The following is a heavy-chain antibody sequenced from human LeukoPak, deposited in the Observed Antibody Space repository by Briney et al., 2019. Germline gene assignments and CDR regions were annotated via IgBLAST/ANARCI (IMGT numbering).Heavy chain of an antibody. CDR1: GDFTSDYY. CDR3: ARGSDSWHYLDR. D-gene: IGHD6-13*01. J-gene: IGHJ4*02. V-gene: IGHV4-4*07. Sequence: SETLSLTCTVSGDFTSDYYCVWIRQPAGKGLEWIGRIYTSGTIYYKPSLKSRLTMSIDTSKNQFSLNLRSVTAADTAVYYCARGSDSWHYLDRWGQGTLVTVSS. CDR2: IYTSGTI.